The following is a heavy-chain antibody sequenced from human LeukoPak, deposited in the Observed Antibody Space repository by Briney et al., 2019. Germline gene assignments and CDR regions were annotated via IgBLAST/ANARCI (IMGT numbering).Heavy chain of an antibody. CDR2: INPNSGGT. CDR3: ARADSSGWYWDYYYYMDV. D-gene: IGHD6-19*01. CDR1: GYTFTGYY. J-gene: IGHJ6*03. Sequence: ASVKVSCKASGYTFTGYYMHWVRQAPGQGLEWMGWINPNSGGTNYAQKFQGRVTITADKSTSTAYMELSSLRSEDTAVYYCARADSSGWYWDYYYYMDVWGKGTTVTVSS. V-gene: IGHV1-2*02.